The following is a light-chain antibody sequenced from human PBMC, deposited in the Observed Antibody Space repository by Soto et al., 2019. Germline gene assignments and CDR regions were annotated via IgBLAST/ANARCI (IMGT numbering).Light chain of an antibody. V-gene: IGKV3-20*01. Sequence: EIVLTQSPGSVSLSPGERVTLSCRASKSVSSAFFAWYQQTPGQPPRLLISGASNRATGIPDRFSGSGSGTDFTLTISRLEPEGFAVYYCQQYDSLVTFGQGTKVEIK. CDR3: QQYDSLVT. CDR2: GAS. J-gene: IGKJ1*01. CDR1: KSVSSAF.